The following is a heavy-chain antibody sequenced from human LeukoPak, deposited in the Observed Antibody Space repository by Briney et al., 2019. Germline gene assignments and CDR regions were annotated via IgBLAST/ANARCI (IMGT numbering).Heavy chain of an antibody. CDR2: ISSSSSYI. Sequence: GGSLRLSCAASGFTFSSYSMNWVRQAPGKGLEWVSSISSSSSYIHYADSVKGRFTISRDNAKNSLYLQMNSLRAEDTAVYYCARAPGGVVPAAQDAFDIWGQGTMVTVSS. CDR1: GFTFSSYS. D-gene: IGHD2-2*01. J-gene: IGHJ3*02. V-gene: IGHV3-21*01. CDR3: ARAPGGVVPAAQDAFDI.